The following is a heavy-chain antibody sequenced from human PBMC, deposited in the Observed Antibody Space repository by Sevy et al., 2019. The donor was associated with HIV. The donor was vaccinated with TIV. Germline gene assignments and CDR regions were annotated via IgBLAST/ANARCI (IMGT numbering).Heavy chain of an antibody. CDR1: VGSISSYY. J-gene: IGHJ3*02. V-gene: IGHV4-59*01. Sequence: SETLSLTCTVSVGSISSYYWSWIRQPPGKGLEWIGYIYYSGSTNYNPSLKSRVTISVDTSKNQFSLKLSSVTAADTAVYYCARGLSSTSYLLDAFDIWGQGTMVTVSS. CDR3: ARGLSSTSYLLDAFDI. CDR2: IYYSGST. D-gene: IGHD2-15*01.